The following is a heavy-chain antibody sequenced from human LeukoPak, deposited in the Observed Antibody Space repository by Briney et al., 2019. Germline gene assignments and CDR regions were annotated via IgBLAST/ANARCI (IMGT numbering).Heavy chain of an antibody. CDR2: IIPIFGTA. CDR3: ARVVIIQLIPGRYYYMDV. D-gene: IGHD5-18*01. Sequence: ASVKVSCKASGGTFSSYAISWVRQAPGQGLEWMGGIIPIFGTANYAQKFQGRVTITADESTSTAYMELSSLRSEDTAVYYCARVVIIQLIPGRYYYMDVWGKGTTVTASS. J-gene: IGHJ6*03. CDR1: GGTFSSYA. V-gene: IGHV1-69*13.